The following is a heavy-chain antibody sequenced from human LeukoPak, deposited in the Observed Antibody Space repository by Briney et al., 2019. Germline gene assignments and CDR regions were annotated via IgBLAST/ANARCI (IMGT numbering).Heavy chain of an antibody. D-gene: IGHD4-23*01. CDR1: GFTFSNYG. V-gene: IGHV3-30*03. Sequence: GRSLRLSCAASGFTFSNYGMQWVRQAPGKGLEWVAVISWDGSNKYYADSVKGRFTISRDNSKNTLYLQMNSLRAEDTAAYYCARGDYGGDYFDYWGQGTLVTVSS. J-gene: IGHJ4*02. CDR3: ARGDYGGDYFDY. CDR2: ISWDGSNK.